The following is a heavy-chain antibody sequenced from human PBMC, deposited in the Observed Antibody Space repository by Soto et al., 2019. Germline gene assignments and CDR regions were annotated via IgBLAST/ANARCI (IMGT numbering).Heavy chain of an antibody. CDR2: IYPGDSDT. Sequence: EVQLVQSGAEVKKPGESLKISCKGSGYSFTSYWIGWVRQMPGKGLEWMGIIYPGDSDTRYSPSFQGQVTISADKSISTAYLQWSSLKASDTAMYYCATSTIAARPPYYYYYMDVWGKGTTVTVSS. CDR1: GYSFTSYW. D-gene: IGHD6-6*01. J-gene: IGHJ6*03. CDR3: ATSTIAARPPYYYYYMDV. V-gene: IGHV5-51*03.